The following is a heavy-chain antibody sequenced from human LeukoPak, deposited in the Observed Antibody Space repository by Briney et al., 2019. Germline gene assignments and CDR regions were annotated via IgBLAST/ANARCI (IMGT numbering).Heavy chain of an antibody. CDR3: VREYHGGYFDF. Sequence: ASVKVSCKTSGYIFTSYYLHWVRQAPGQGLEWLGVVYPSAGTSDPAQRFRARITLSDDTPTSTAYMELRSLKSEDTGIYFCVREYHGGYFDFWGQGTLVTVSS. J-gene: IGHJ4*02. CDR2: VYPSAGTS. CDR1: GYIFTSYY. D-gene: IGHD3-16*01. V-gene: IGHV1-46*03.